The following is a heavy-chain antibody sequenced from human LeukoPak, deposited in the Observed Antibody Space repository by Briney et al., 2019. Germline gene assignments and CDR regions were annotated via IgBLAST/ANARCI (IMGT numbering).Heavy chain of an antibody. CDR2: ISGSGGST. CDR1: GFTFSNYA. V-gene: IGHV3-23*01. J-gene: IGHJ4*02. D-gene: IGHD3-10*01. Sequence: GGSLRLSCAASGFTFSNYAMSWVRQAPGKGLEWDSTISGSGGSTYYADSVKGRFTISRDNSKNTLYLQMNSLRAEDTAAYYCAKGSRAQGYYFDFWGQGTLVTVSS. CDR3: AKGSRAQGYYFDF.